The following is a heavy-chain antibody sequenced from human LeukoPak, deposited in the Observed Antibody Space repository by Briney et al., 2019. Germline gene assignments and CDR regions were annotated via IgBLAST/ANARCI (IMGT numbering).Heavy chain of an antibody. CDR2: INPSGGST. J-gene: IGHJ4*02. CDR3: ARGSTSDWPLDH. Sequence: GASVKVSCKASGYTFTSYYMHWVRQAPGQGLEWMGIINPSGGSTSYAQKFQGRVTMTRDTSTSTVYIELRSLRSEDTAMYYCARGSTSDWPLDHWGQETLVTISS. CDR1: GYTFTSYY. D-gene: IGHD2-2*01. V-gene: IGHV1-46*01.